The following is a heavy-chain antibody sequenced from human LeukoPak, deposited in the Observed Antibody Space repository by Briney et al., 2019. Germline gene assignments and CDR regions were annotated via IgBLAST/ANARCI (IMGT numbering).Heavy chain of an antibody. Sequence: GGFLRLSCAASGFTFSSYGMHWVRQAPGKGLEWVAVISYDGSNKYYADSVKGRFTISRDNSKNTLYLQMNSLRAEDTAVYYCAKKDGYDYWGQGTLVTVSS. D-gene: IGHD5-24*01. CDR2: ISYDGSNK. V-gene: IGHV3-30*18. CDR1: GFTFSSYG. J-gene: IGHJ4*02. CDR3: AKKDGYDY.